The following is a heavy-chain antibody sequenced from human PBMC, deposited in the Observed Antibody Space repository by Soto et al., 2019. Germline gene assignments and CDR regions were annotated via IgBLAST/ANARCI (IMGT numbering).Heavy chain of an antibody. CDR1: GFTFSTYW. Sequence: EVQLVESGGGLVQPGGSLRLPCAASGFTFSTYWMTWVRQPPGKGLEWVDSINQDGSERYYVDSVRGRFTISRDNAKNSLYLQMNNLRAEDTAVYYCVCGGNFFVYWGQGTLVTVSP. V-gene: IGHV3-7*01. J-gene: IGHJ4*02. CDR2: INQDGSER. D-gene: IGHD3-16*01. CDR3: VCGGNFFVY.